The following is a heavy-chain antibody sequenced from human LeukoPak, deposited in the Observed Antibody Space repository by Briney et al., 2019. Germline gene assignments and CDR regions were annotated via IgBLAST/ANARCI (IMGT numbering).Heavy chain of an antibody. CDR2: IRYDGSDK. V-gene: IGHV3-30*02. CDR3: AKDQSSWYNFDY. Sequence: QPGGSLRLSCAASGFTFSSYGMHWVRQAPGKGLEWVAFIRYDGSDKFYADSVKGRFTISRDNSKNTLYLQMNSLRAEDTALYYCAKDQSSWYNFDYWGQGTLVTVSS. D-gene: IGHD6-13*01. J-gene: IGHJ4*02. CDR1: GFTFSSYG.